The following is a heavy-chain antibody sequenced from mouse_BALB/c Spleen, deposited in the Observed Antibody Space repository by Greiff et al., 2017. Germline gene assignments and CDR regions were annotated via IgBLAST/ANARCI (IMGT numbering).Heavy chain of an antibody. CDR1: GFSLSTSGMG. CDR2: IYWDDDK. V-gene: IGHV8-12*01. D-gene: IGHD2-1*01. Sequence: QVTLKESGPGILQPSQTLSLTCSFSGFSLSTSGMGVSWIRQPSGKGLVWLAHIYWDDDKRYNPSLKSRLTISKDTSRNQVFLKITSVDTADTATYYCARDYGNWFAYWGQGTLVTVSA. CDR3: ARDYGNWFAY. J-gene: IGHJ3*01.